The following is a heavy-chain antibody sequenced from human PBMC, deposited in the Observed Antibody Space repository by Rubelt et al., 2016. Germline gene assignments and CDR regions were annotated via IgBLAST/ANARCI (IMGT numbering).Heavy chain of an antibody. J-gene: IGHJ4*02. CDR3: ARQDSWYYFDH. CDR1: GYSISSNGYF. V-gene: IGHV4-39*01. Sequence: QLQLQESGPGLVKPSETLSLTCTVSGYSISSNGYFWGWIRQPPGKGLEWIGSINYSGKTYYNPSLKSRVTISVDTSKNQFSLKMSSVTAADTAVYYCARQDSWYYFDHWGQGTLVTVSS. D-gene: IGHD4-11*01. CDR2: INYSGKT.